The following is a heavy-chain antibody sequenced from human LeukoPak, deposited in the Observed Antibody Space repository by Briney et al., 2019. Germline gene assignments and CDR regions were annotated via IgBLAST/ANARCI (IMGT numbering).Heavy chain of an antibody. CDR2: IYYSGST. V-gene: IGHV4-59*11. CDR3: ARDPSPAGNNWFDP. CDR1: GGSISSHY. J-gene: IGHJ5*02. Sequence: SETLSLTCTVSGGSISSHYWSWIRQPPGKGLEWIGYIYYSGSTNYNPSLKSQVTISVDTSKNQFSLKLSSVTAADTAVYYCARDPSPAGNNWFDPWGQGTLVTVSS. D-gene: IGHD3-10*01.